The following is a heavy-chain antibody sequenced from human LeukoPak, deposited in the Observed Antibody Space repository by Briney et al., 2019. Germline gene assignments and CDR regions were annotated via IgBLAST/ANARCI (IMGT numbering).Heavy chain of an antibody. V-gene: IGHV4-59*01. Sequence: SETLSLTCTVSGGSISSYYWSWIRQPSGKGLEWIGHIYYSGSTKYNPSLKSRVTISVDTSKNQFSLELSSVTAADTAVYYCARVVPGALGYYYYGMDVWGKGTTVTVSS. CDR1: GGSISSYY. CDR3: ARVVPGALGYYYYGMDV. J-gene: IGHJ6*04. D-gene: IGHD2-2*01. CDR2: IYYSGST.